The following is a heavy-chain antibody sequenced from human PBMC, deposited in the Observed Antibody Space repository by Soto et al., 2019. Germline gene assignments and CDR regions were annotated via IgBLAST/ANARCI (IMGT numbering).Heavy chain of an antibody. J-gene: IGHJ5*02. CDR2: SDREDGET. Sequence: QVRLIHSGTEVRKPGASVKVSCSLSGSALTELSLHWVRQAPGKGLEWMGCSDREDGETFYAQKFEGRLTITDDTSTNTAYMELRSLGSEDTAVYYCSRGNWFGPWGQGTLVAVSS. V-gene: IGHV1-24*01. CDR1: GSALTELS. CDR3: SRGNWFGP.